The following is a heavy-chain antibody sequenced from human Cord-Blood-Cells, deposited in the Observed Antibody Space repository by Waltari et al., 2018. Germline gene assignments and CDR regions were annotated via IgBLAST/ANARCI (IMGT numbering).Heavy chain of an antibody. D-gene: IGHD2-2*01. CDR1: GGSFSGYY. Sequence: QVQLQQWGAGLLKPSETLSLTCAVYGGSFSGYYWSWIRQPPGKGLEWIGEINQSGSTNYNPSLKSRVTISVDTSKNQFSLKLSYVTAADTAVYYCARGYCSSTSCYYYYYYGMDVWGQGTTVTVSS. CDR3: ARGYCSSTSCYYYYYYGMDV. V-gene: IGHV4-34*01. J-gene: IGHJ6*02. CDR2: INQSGST.